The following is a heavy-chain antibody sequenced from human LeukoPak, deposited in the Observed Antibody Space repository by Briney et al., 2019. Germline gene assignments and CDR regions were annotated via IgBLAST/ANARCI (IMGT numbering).Heavy chain of an antibody. J-gene: IGHJ1*01. CDR3: ARGRFGSC. CDR2: ISSSGNSI. D-gene: IGHD6-13*01. V-gene: IGHV3-48*03. Sequence: GGSLRLSCTASGFTFSGYEMNWVRPAPGKGLEWVSYISSSGNSIYYADSVKGRFTISRDNATNSLYLQMNSLRAEDMAVYYCARGRFGSCWGQGTLVTVSS. CDR1: GFTFSGYE.